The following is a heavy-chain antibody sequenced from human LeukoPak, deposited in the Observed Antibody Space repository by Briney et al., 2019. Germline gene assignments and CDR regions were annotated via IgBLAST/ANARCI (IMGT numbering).Heavy chain of an antibody. V-gene: IGHV4-34*01. D-gene: IGHD3-10*01. J-gene: IGHJ4*02. Sequence: SETLSLTCAVYGGSFSGYYWSWIRQPPGKGLEWIGEINHSGSTNYNPSLKSRVTISVDTSKNQFSLELSSVTAADTAVYYCAIKSATLWSPLRYWGQGTLVTVSS. CDR3: AIKSATLWSPLRY. CDR1: GGSFSGYY. CDR2: INHSGST.